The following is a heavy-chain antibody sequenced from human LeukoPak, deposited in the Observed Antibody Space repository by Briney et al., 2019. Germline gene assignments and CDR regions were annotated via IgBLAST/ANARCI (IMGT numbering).Heavy chain of an antibody. CDR1: GYTLSVLA. Sequence: ASVKVSFKVSGYTLSVLAMHWVRQATGKGLEWVVGLHPEDGEPIYAQPLQGRVTMTEDTSTDTAYMELSSLRSEDTAVYYCATRNFGDYGAFDIWRQGTMVTVSS. V-gene: IGHV1-24*01. CDR3: ATRNFGDYGAFDI. D-gene: IGHD4-17*01. CDR2: LHPEDGEP. J-gene: IGHJ3*02.